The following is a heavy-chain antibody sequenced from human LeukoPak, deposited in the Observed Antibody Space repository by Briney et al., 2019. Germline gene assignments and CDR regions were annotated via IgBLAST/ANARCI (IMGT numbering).Heavy chain of an antibody. CDR2: IRYDGSNK. CDR3: AKDHQYQLPPSYYFDY. CDR1: GFTFSSYG. V-gene: IGHV3-30*02. D-gene: IGHD2-2*01. J-gene: IGHJ4*02. Sequence: PGRSLRLSCAASGFTFSSYGMHWVRQAPGKGLEWVAFIRYDGSNKYYADSVKGRFTISGDNSKNTLYLQMNSLRAEDTAVYYCAKDHQYQLPPSYYFDYWGQGTLVTVSS.